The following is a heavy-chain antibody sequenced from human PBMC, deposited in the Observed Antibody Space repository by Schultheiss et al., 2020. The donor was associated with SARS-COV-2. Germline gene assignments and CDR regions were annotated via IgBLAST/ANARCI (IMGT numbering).Heavy chain of an antibody. D-gene: IGHD3-10*01. CDR3: ARERAYRYGSGSAIFDS. Sequence: SQTLSLTCTVSGGSLSSTSYSWGWIRQPAGKGLEWIGRIYTSGSTNYNPSLKSRVTISVDTSKNHFSLRLRSLTAADTAVYYCARERAYRYGSGSAIFDSWGQGTLVTVSS. V-gene: IGHV4-61*02. CDR1: GGSLSSTSYS. CDR2: IYTSGST. J-gene: IGHJ4*02.